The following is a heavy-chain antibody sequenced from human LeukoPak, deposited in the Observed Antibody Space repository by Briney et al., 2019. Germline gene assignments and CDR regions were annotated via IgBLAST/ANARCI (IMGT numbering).Heavy chain of an antibody. CDR2: INLDGNEK. CDR3: ARGYPETDFDH. CDR1: GFIFTTYW. Sequence: GGSLRLSCAASGFIFTTYWMSWVRQAPGKGLEWVAHINLDGNEKYYADSGKGRFTISRDNSKNTVYLQMNSLRGEDTAVYYCARGYPETDFDHWGQGTLVTVSS. D-gene: IGHD1-20*01. V-gene: IGHV3-7*01. J-gene: IGHJ4*02.